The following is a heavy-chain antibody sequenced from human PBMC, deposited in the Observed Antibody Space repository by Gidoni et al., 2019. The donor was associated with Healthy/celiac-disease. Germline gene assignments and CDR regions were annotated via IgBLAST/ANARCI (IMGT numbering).Heavy chain of an antibody. J-gene: IGHJ6*03. CDR3: ARDGSLYSYGTYYYYMDV. CDR1: GFTFSSYS. D-gene: IGHD5-18*01. Sequence: EVQLVESGGGVVKPGGSLRLSCAASGFTFSSYSMNWVRQAPGKGLEWVSSISSSSSYRYYADSVKGRFTISRDNAKNSLYLKMNSLRAEDTAVYYCARDGSLYSYGTYYYYMDVWGKGTTVTVSS. CDR2: ISSSSSYR. V-gene: IGHV3-21*01.